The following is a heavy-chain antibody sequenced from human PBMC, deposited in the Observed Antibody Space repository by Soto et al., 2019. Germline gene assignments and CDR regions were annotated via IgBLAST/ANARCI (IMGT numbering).Heavy chain of an antibody. D-gene: IGHD4-17*01. Sequence: EVQLVESGGGLVKPGGSLRLSCAASGFTFSSYSMNWVRQAPGKGLEWVSAISSSSSYIYYADSVKGRFTISRDNAKNSLYLQMNSLRPEDTAVYYCARDGYYGRTSGYWGQGTLVTVSS. V-gene: IGHV3-21*01. J-gene: IGHJ4*02. CDR2: ISSSSSYI. CDR3: ARDGYYGRTSGY. CDR1: GFTFSSYS.